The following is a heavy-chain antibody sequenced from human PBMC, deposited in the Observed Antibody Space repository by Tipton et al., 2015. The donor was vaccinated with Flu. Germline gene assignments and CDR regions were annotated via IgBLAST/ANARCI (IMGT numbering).Heavy chain of an antibody. CDR1: GGSISASS. CDR3: ARLAYGSGTYFFDY. D-gene: IGHD3-10*01. J-gene: IGHJ4*02. V-gene: IGHV4-59*08. CDR2: IFHSGST. Sequence: TLSLTCTVSGGSISASSWSWIRQPPGNALEWIGYIFHSGSTDYNPSLKSRVTILVDTSKNQFSLKLSSLTAANSAVYFCARLAYGSGTYFFDYWGQGTLVTVSP.